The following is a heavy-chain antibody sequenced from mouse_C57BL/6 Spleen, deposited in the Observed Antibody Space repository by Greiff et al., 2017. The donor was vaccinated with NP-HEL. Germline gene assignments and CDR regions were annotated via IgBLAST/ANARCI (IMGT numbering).Heavy chain of an antibody. CDR2: IFPGSGST. D-gene: IGHD2-4*01. Sequence: QVQLQQSGPELVKPGASVKISCKASGYTFTDYYINWVKQRPGQGLEWIGWIFPGSGSTYYNEKFKGKATLTVDKSSSTAYMLLSSLTSEDSAVYFCARPIYYDYDAYAMDYWGQGTSVTVSS. V-gene: IGHV1-75*01. J-gene: IGHJ4*01. CDR1: GYTFTDYY. CDR3: ARPIYYDYDAYAMDY.